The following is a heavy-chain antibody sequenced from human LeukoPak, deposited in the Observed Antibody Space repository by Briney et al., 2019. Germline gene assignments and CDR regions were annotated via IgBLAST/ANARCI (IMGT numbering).Heavy chain of an antibody. Sequence: ASVKVSCKASGYTFVTYAMHWVRQAPGQRLEWMGWINTGSGNTRYSQIFQGRVTITRDTSAGTAYMELSSLRSEDTAVYYCARAGEDYYDSSAYPLDYWGQGTLVTVSS. CDR3: ARAGEDYYDSSAYPLDY. CDR1: GYTFVTYA. J-gene: IGHJ4*02. V-gene: IGHV1-3*04. D-gene: IGHD3-22*01. CDR2: INTGSGNT.